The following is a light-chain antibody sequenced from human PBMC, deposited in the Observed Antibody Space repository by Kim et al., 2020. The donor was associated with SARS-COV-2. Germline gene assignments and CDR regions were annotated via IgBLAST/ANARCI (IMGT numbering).Light chain of an antibody. CDR1: QSVDVY. CDR3: QQRKIWPPIT. CDR2: DAS. Sequence: SPGERATLSCRASQSVDVYLAWYQQKPGQAPRLLIYDASNRATGIPARFSDSGSGTDFTLTISSLEPEDFAVYYCQQRKIWPPITFGQGTRLEIK. J-gene: IGKJ5*01. V-gene: IGKV3-11*01.